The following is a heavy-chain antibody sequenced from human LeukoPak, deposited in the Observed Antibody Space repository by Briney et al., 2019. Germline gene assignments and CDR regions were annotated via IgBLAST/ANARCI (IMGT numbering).Heavy chain of an antibody. J-gene: IGHJ4*02. CDR1: GFTFSSYR. V-gene: IGHV3-48*02. CDR2: ISRGSTTI. CDR3: ARESRWELDY. Sequence: GGSLRLSCAASGFTFSSYRMNWVRQAPGRGLEWVSYISRGSTTIYYADSVKGRFTISRDNAKNTLYLQMNSLRDEDTAVYYCARESRWELDYWGQGTLVTVSS. D-gene: IGHD1-26*01.